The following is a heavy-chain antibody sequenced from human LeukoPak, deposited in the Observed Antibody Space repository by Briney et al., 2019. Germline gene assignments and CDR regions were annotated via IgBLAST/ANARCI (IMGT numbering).Heavy chain of an antibody. D-gene: IGHD6-6*01. CDR2: INSDGSST. J-gene: IGHJ4*02. V-gene: IGHV3-74*01. Sequence: GESLRLSCAASGFIFSSYWMHWVRQAPGKGLVWVSRINSDGSSTSYADSVKGRFTISRDNAKNTLYLQMNSLRAEDTAVYYCARGAAARPTDFDYWGQGTLVTVSS. CDR1: GFIFSSYW. CDR3: ARGAAARPTDFDY.